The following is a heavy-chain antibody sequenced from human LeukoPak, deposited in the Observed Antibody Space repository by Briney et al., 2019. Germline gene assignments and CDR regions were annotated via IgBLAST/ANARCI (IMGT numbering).Heavy chain of an antibody. CDR1: GGSISSSSYY. J-gene: IGHJ6*03. CDR3: AKNTPNLNYSWRSGYYYHLDL. D-gene: IGHD1-7*01. V-gene: IGHV4-39*07. CDR2: IYYSGST. Sequence: PSETLSLTCTVSGGSISSSSYYWGWIRQPPGKGLEWIGSIYYSGSTYYNPSLKSRVTISVDTSKNQFSLKLSSVTAADTAVYYWAKNTPNLNYSWRSGYYYHLDLWGKGTTVTVSS.